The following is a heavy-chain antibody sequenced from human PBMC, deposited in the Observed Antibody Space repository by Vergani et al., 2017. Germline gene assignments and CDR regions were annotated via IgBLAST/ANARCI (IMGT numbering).Heavy chain of an antibody. D-gene: IGHD2-2*01. J-gene: IGHJ3*01. CDR2: INNNGGST. CDR1: GFTFNSYA. Sequence: QLLESGGGLIQPGGSLRLSCAASGFTFNSYAMTWVRPAPGKGPEWVSGINNNGGSTSYADSVKGRFTISRDNSKNTLYLQMTDLRAEDTATYYCAKVCGSTSCPYGGGAFDVWGHGTMVTVSS. CDR3: AKVCGSTSCPYGGGAFDV. V-gene: IGHV3-23*01.